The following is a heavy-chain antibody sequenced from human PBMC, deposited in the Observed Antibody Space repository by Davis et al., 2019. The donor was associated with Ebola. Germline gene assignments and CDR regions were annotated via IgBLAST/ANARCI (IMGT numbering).Heavy chain of an antibody. Sequence: GESLKISCAASGFTLSSYWMHWVRQTPGKGLVWVSRINSDGSSTSYADSVKGRFTISRDNAKNTLYLQMNSLRAEDTAVYYCARVKGPTHFDYWGQGTLVTVSS. CDR3: ARVKGPTHFDY. J-gene: IGHJ4*02. CDR1: GFTLSSYW. V-gene: IGHV3-74*01. CDR2: INSDGSST. D-gene: IGHD4-23*01.